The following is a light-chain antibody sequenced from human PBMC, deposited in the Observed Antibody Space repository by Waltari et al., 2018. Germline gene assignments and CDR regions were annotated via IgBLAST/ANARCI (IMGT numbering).Light chain of an antibody. J-gene: IGLJ3*02. CDR2: GNN. CDR1: RFTIGSNS. CDR3: ATWDDSLGGLWV. Sequence: QSVLTQPPSASGTPGQRVTISCSGSRFTIGSNSVHWYQQLPGTAPKLLMYGNNPRPSGVPDRFSGSKSGTSASLAISGLRSEDEAIYYCATWDDSLGGLWVFGGGTKVTVL. V-gene: IGLV1-47*01.